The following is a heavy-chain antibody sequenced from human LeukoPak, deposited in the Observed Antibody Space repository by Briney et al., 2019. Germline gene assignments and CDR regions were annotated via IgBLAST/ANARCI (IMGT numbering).Heavy chain of an antibody. CDR2: ISSGGSTI. D-gene: IGHD5-24*01. Sequence: GGSLRLSCAASGFTFSDYYMSWIRQAPGKGLEWVSYISSGGSTIYYADSVKGRFTISRDNAKNSLYLQMNSLRAEDTAVYYCARGRRDGYNANFDYWGQGTLVTVSS. J-gene: IGHJ4*02. V-gene: IGHV3-11*01. CDR1: GFTFSDYY. CDR3: ARGRRDGYNANFDY.